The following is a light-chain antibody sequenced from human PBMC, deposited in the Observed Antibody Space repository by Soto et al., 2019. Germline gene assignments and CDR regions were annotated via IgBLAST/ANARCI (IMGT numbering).Light chain of an antibody. V-gene: IGKV3-15*01. CDR3: QQYNNWPRLT. Sequence: EMVLTQSPATLSVSPVGIATLSCRASQSVSSNLAWYQQKPGQAPRLLIYGASTRATGIPARFSGSGSGTEFTLTISSLQSEDFAVYYCQQYNNWPRLTFGGGTKVDIK. J-gene: IGKJ4*01. CDR1: QSVSSN. CDR2: GAS.